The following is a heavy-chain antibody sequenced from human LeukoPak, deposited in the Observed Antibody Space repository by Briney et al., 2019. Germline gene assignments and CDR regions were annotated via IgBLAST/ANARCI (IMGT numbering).Heavy chain of an antibody. Sequence: AETLSLTCTVSGGSINNYYWSWIRQPPGKGLEWIGYIHYSGSTNYNPSLKSRVTISVDTSKNQFSLKLSSVTAADTAVYYCARVGGDSSGYYWGYFDYWGQGTLVTVSS. CDR2: IHYSGST. V-gene: IGHV4-59*01. CDR1: GGSINNYY. J-gene: IGHJ4*02. D-gene: IGHD3-22*01. CDR3: ARVGGDSSGYYWGYFDY.